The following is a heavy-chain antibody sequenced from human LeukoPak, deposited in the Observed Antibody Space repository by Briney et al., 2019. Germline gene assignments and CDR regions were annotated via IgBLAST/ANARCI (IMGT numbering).Heavy chain of an antibody. J-gene: IGHJ3*02. CDR2: IKQDGSEK. V-gene: IGHV3-7*01. D-gene: IGHD3-16*01. Sequence: GGSLRLSCAASGFTFSSYGMHWVRQAPGKGLEWVANIKQDGSEKYYVDSVKGRFTISRDNAKNSLYLQMNSLRAEDTAVYYCARAWGARDAFDIWGQGTMVTVSS. CDR1: GFTFSSYG. CDR3: ARAWGARDAFDI.